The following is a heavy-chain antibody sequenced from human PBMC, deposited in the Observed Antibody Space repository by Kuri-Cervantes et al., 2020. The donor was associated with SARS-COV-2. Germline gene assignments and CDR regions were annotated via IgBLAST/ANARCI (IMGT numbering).Heavy chain of an antibody. D-gene: IGHD2-2*02. V-gene: IGHV1-2*02. CDR3: ARGGKYQLLYRCEYYFDY. J-gene: IGHJ4*02. CDR1: GYTFTSYG. Sequence: ASVKVSCKASGYTFTSYGISWVRQAPGQGLEWMGWINPNSGGTNYAQKLQGRVTMTRDTSISTAYMELSRLRSDDTAVYYCARGGKYQLLYRCEYYFDYWGQGTLVTVSS. CDR2: INPNSGGT.